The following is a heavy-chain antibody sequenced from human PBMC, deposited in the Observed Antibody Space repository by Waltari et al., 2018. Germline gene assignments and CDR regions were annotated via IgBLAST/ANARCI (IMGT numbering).Heavy chain of an antibody. Sequence: QLQLQESGPGLVKPSETLSLTYTVSGGSISSSSYYWGWIRQPPGKGLEWIGSIYYSGSTYYNPSLKSRVTISVDTSKNQFSLKLSSVTAADTAVYYCARDHATHFDIWGQGTMVTVSS. J-gene: IGHJ3*02. CDR2: IYYSGST. V-gene: IGHV4-39*07. CDR3: ARDHATHFDI. CDR1: GGSISSSSYY.